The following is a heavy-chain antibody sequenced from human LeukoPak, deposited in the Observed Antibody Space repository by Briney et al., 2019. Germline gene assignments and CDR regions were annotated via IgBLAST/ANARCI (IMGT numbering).Heavy chain of an antibody. V-gene: IGHV1-2*02. Sequence: ASVKVSCKASGYTFTSYGISWVRQAPGQGLEWMGWINPNSGGTNYAQKFRGRVTMTRDTSISTAYMELSRLRSDDTAVYYCARDIGVVPADWGQGTLVTVSS. D-gene: IGHD2-2*01. CDR1: GYTFTSYG. CDR2: INPNSGGT. J-gene: IGHJ4*02. CDR3: ARDIGVVPAD.